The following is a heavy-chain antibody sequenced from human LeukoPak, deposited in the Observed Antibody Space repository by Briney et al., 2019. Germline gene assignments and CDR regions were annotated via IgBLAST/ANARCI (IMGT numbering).Heavy chain of an antibody. J-gene: IGHJ4*02. D-gene: IGHD2-2*01. Sequence: GRSLRLSCAASGFTFSSYGMHWVRQAPGKGLEWVAVISYDGSNKYYADSVKGRFTISRDNSENTLYLQMNSLRAEDTAVYYCAKTIRAFVICSSTSCYAYDYWGQGTLVTVSS. CDR1: GFTFSSYG. CDR3: AKTIRAFVICSSTSCYAYDY. V-gene: IGHV3-30*18. CDR2: ISYDGSNK.